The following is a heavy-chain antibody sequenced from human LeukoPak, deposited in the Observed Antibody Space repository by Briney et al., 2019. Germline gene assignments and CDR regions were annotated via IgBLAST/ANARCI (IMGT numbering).Heavy chain of an antibody. Sequence: GGSLRLSCAASGFTFSSYGMHWVRQAPGKGLEWMAVIWYDGSNKYYADSVKGRFTISRDNSKNTLYLQMNSLRAEDTAVYYCARDRSLAIIDYWGQGTLVTVSS. J-gene: IGHJ4*02. CDR3: ARDRSLAIIDY. CDR1: GFTFSSYG. V-gene: IGHV3-33*01. D-gene: IGHD5-18*01. CDR2: IWYDGSNK.